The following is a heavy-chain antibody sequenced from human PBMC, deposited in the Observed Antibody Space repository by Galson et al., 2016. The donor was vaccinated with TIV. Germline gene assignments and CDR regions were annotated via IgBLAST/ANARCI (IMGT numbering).Heavy chain of an antibody. CDR1: GGTFSSFV. D-gene: IGHD5-18*01. J-gene: IGHJ6*02. CDR3: AKCCNTAMDTYYYYYGRDV. V-gene: IGHV1-69*13. Sequence: SVKVSCKASGGTFSSFVVTWVRQAPGQGLEWMGGIIPLFGEAHYAQKFQGRVTISADESTSTVYMELRSLRSGDTAVYYCAKCCNTAMDTYYYYYGRDVWGQGTTVTVSS. CDR2: IIPLFGEA.